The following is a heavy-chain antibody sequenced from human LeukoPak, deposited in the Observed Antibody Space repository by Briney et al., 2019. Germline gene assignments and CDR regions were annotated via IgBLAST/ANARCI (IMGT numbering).Heavy chain of an antibody. D-gene: IGHD2-21*02. V-gene: IGHV3-74*01. Sequence: PAGGSLRLSCVASKFNFFSYGMQWLRQAPGKGLVGVSRIFTDGSTTSYADSVKGRFTISRDNARNTLYLQMNSLRVEDTAVYYCARELPREVTLDYWAKEPWSPSPQ. J-gene: IGHJ4*01. CDR2: IFTDGSTT. CDR1: KFNFFSYG. CDR3: ARELPREVTLDY.